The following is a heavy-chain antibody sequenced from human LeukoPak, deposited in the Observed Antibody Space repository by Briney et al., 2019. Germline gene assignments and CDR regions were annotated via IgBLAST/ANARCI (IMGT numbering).Heavy chain of an antibody. D-gene: IGHD6-13*01. Sequence: SETLSLTCAVSGGSFSGYYWSWIRQPPGKGLEWIGEINHSGSTNYNPSLKSRVTISVDTSKNQFSLKLSSVTAADTAVYYCARGSDSSSWFDWFDPWGQGTLVTVSS. CDR3: ARGSDSSSWFDWFDP. V-gene: IGHV4-34*01. CDR2: INHSGST. CDR1: GGSFSGYY. J-gene: IGHJ5*02.